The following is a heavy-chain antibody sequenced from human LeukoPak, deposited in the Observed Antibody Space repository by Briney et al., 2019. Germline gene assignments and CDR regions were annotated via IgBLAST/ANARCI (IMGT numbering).Heavy chain of an antibody. CDR1: GYSFTNYW. J-gene: IGHJ5*02. Sequence: GESLKISCKGSGYSFTNYWIGWVRQMPGKGPEWMGIIYPGDSDTRYGPSFQGQVTISADKSISTAYLQWSSLKASDTAMYYCARHLRLWQNWFDPWGLGTLVTVSS. D-gene: IGHD5-18*01. V-gene: IGHV5-51*01. CDR3: ARHLRLWQNWFDP. CDR2: IYPGDSDT.